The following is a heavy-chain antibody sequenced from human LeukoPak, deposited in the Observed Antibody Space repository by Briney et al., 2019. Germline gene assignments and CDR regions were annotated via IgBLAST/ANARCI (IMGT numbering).Heavy chain of an antibody. CDR1: AFTFSSYW. J-gene: IGHJ4*02. V-gene: IGHV3-74*01. CDR2: INSDGSST. CDR3: ARDPEIYSSSWYDY. Sequence: PGGSLRLSCAASAFTFSSYWMNWVRQAPGKGLVWVARINSDGSSTTDADSVRGRFTISRDNAKNTLYLQMNSLRAEDTAVYYCARDPEIYSSSWYDYWGQGTLVTVSS. D-gene: IGHD6-13*01.